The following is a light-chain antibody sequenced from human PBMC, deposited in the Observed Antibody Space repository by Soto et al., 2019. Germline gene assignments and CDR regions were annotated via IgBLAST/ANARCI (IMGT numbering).Light chain of an antibody. J-gene: IGLJ2*01. CDR1: SSNIGNNY. CDR3: GTWDSSLSVIVV. CDR2: DNN. V-gene: IGLV1-51*01. Sequence: SVLTQPPSVSAAPGQKVTISCSGSSSNIGNNYVSWYQQLPGTAPKLLIYDNNKRPSGIPDRFSGSKSGTSATLGITGLQTGDEADYYCGTWDSSLSVIVVFGGGTQLTVL.